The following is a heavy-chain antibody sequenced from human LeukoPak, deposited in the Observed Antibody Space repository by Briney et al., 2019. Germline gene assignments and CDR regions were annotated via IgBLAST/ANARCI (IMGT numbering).Heavy chain of an antibody. CDR3: ARVFGRANYGDYDDAFDI. CDR2: IIPIFGTA. D-gene: IGHD4-17*01. Sequence: SVKVSCKASGGTFSSYAISWVRQAPGQGLEWMGGIIPIFGTANYAQKFQGRVTITADGSTSTAYMELSSLRSEDTAVYYCARVFGRANYGDYDDAFDIWGQGTMVTVSS. CDR1: GGTFSSYA. V-gene: IGHV1-69*13. J-gene: IGHJ3*02.